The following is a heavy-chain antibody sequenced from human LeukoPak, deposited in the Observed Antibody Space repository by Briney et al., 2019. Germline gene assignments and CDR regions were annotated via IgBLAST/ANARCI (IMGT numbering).Heavy chain of an antibody. V-gene: IGHV3-30-3*01. Sequence: PGGSLRLSCAASGFTFSSYAMHWVRQAPGKGLEWVAVISYDGSNKYNADSVKGRFTISRDNSKNTLYLQMNSLRSEDTAVYYCARVGNRTPYYFDYWGQGTLVTVSS. CDR3: ARVGNRTPYYFDY. CDR2: ISYDGSNK. D-gene: IGHD1-14*01. J-gene: IGHJ4*02. CDR1: GFTFSSYA.